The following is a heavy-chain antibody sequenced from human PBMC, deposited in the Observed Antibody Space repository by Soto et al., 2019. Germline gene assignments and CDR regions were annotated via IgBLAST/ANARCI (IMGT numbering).Heavy chain of an antibody. V-gene: IGHV1-69*01. CDR2: IIPMFGIP. J-gene: IGHJ3*01. CDR3: ARGGTSGWLKGAYDV. Sequence: QVQLVQSGAEVKKPESSVKVSCKASGGTLNKHAITWVRRAPGQGLEWLGGIIPMFGIPNYPQKFQGRVTITADDSTNTSHMELHSLTSDDTAVYYCARGGTSGWLKGAYDVWGQGTMVTVSS. D-gene: IGHD6-13*01. CDR1: GGTLNKHA.